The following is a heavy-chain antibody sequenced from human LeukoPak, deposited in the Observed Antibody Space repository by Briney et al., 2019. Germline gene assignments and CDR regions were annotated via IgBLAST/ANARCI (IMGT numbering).Heavy chain of an antibody. CDR1: GFTFSSYS. J-gene: IGHJ4*02. Sequence: PGGSLRLSCAASGFTFSSYSMNWVRQAPGKGLEWVSSISSSSSYIYHADSVKGRFTISRDNAKNSLYLQMNSLRAEDTAVYYCARERAAAGNPADYWGQGTLVTVSS. V-gene: IGHV3-21*01. CDR2: ISSSSSYI. CDR3: ARERAAAGNPADY. D-gene: IGHD6-13*01.